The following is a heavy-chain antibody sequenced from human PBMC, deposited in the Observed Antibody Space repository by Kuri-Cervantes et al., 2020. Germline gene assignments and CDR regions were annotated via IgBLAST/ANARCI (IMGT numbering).Heavy chain of an antibody. CDR2: IKSKTDGGTT. CDR1: GFTFSNAW. D-gene: IGHD4-17*01. J-gene: IGHJ6*03. CDR3: TSVWGYGDIYYMDV. Sequence: ETLSLTCAASGFTFSNAWVSWVRQAPGKGLEWVGRIKSKTDGGTTDYAAPVKGRFTISRDDSKNTLYLQMNSLKTEDTAVYYCTSVWGYGDIYYMDVWGKGTMVTVSS. V-gene: IGHV3-15*01.